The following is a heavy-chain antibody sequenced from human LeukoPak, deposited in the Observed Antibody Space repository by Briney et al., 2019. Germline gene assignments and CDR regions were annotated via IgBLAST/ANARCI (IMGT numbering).Heavy chain of an antibody. V-gene: IGHV3-23*01. D-gene: IGHD3-10*01. J-gene: IGHJ4*02. Sequence: GGSLRLSCAASGFPFSSYAMSWVRQAPGKGLEWVSAISGSGDSTYYADSVKGRFTISRDNSKNTLYLQMNSLRAEDTAVYYCVKLVGVGELFWGHFLEDFWGQGTLVTVSS. CDR3: VKLVGVGELFWGHFLEDF. CDR1: GFPFSSYA. CDR2: ISGSGDST.